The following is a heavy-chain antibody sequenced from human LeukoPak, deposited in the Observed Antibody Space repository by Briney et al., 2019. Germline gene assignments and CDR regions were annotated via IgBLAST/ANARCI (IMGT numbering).Heavy chain of an antibody. Sequence: PGGSLRLSCAASGFTFSSYWMHWVRQAPGKGLVWVSRINSDGSSTYYADSVKGRFTISRDNSKNTLYLQMNSLRAEDTAVYYCAAQWLVLGAFDIWGQGTMVTVSS. D-gene: IGHD6-19*01. CDR3: AAQWLVLGAFDI. CDR1: GFTFSSYW. J-gene: IGHJ3*02. CDR2: INSDGSST. V-gene: IGHV3-74*01.